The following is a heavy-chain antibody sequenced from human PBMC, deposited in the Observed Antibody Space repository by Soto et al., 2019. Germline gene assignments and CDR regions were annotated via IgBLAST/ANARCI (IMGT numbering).Heavy chain of an antibody. V-gene: IGHV1-3*05. CDR3: ARSIVVVTDFDY. D-gene: IGHD2-21*02. CDR2: INAGNGNT. CDR1: GYTFTSYA. J-gene: IGHJ4*02. Sequence: QVQLVQSGAEEKKPGASVKVSCKASGYTFTSYAMHWVRQAPGQRLEWMGWINAGNGNTKYSQKFQGRVTITRDTSASTAHMELSSLRSEDTAVYYCARSIVVVTDFDYWGQGTLVTVSS.